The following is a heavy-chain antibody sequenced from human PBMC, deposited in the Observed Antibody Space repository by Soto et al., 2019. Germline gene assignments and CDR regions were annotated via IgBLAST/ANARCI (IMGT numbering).Heavy chain of an antibody. J-gene: IGHJ6*02. CDR3: ASLIRDCSSTSCYYYYGMDV. CDR2: IIPIFGTA. V-gene: IGHV1-69*01. CDR1: GGTFSSYA. Sequence: QVQLVQSGAEVKKPGSSVKVSCKASGGTFSSYAISWVRQAPGQGLEWMGGIIPIFGTANYAQKFQGRVTITADESTNTAYMELSSLRSEDTAVYYCASLIRDCSSTSCYYYYGMDVWGQGTTVTVSS. D-gene: IGHD2-2*01.